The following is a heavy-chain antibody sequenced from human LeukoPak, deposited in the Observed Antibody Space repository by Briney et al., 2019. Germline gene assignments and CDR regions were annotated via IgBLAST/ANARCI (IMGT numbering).Heavy chain of an antibody. J-gene: IGHJ3*02. D-gene: IGHD3-3*01. V-gene: IGHV4-39*01. Sequence: SETLSLTCTVSGDSLSSSRYYWGWIRQPRRKGLQWIGSMYYSGSTYYRPSLKSRVTISVDTSKNQFSLRLSSVTAADTALYYCARRQAGALEQSAFDIWGQGTMVTVSS. CDR2: MYYSGST. CDR3: ARRQAGALEQSAFDI. CDR1: GDSLSSSRYY.